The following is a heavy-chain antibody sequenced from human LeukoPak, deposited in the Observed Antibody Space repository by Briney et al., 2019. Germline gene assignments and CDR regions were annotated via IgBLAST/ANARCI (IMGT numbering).Heavy chain of an antibody. D-gene: IGHD3-3*01. CDR1: GYTFTGYY. CDR2: INPNGGGT. V-gene: IGHV1-2*06. CDR3: ARDLYYDFWSGYPNWFDP. J-gene: IGHJ5*02. Sequence: ASVKVSCKASGYTFTGYYMHWVRQAPGQGLEWMGRINPNGGGTNYAQKFQGRVTMTRDTSISTAYMELIRLRSDDTAVYYCARDLYYDFWSGYPNWFDPWGQGTLVTVSS.